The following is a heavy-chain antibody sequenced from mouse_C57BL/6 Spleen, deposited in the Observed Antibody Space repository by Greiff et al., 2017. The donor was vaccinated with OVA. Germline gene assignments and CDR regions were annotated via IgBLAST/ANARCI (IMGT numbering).Heavy chain of an antibody. V-gene: IGHV1-61*01. Sequence: QVQLQQSGAELVRPGSSVKLSCKASGYTFTSYWMDWVKQRPGQGLEWIGNIYPSDSETHYNQKFKDKATLTVDKSSSTAYMQLSSLTSEDSAVYYCAREGGTAQATAWFAYWGQGTLVTVSA. CDR3: AREGGTAQATAWFAY. J-gene: IGHJ3*01. D-gene: IGHD3-2*02. CDR2: IYPSDSET. CDR1: GYTFTSYW.